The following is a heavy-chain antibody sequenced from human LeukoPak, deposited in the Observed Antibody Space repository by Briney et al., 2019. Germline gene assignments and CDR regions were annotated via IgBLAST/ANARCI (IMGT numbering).Heavy chain of an antibody. CDR2: IWSNGNDK. D-gene: IGHD2-2*01. Sequence: PGGSLRLSCEASAFTFSYYGMHWVRQAPGKGLEWVAVIWSNGNDKYYLDSVKGRFTVSRDNSKNTLYLQMDSLRAEDTAVYYCARFVVILPAATDAFDIWGQGTMVTVSS. J-gene: IGHJ3*02. V-gene: IGHV3-33*01. CDR1: AFTFSYYG. CDR3: ARFVVILPAATDAFDI.